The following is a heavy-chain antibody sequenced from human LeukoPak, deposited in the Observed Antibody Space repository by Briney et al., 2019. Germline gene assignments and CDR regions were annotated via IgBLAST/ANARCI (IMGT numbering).Heavy chain of an antibody. D-gene: IGHD6-19*01. CDR2: IYYSGST. CDR1: GGSISSSSYY. V-gene: IGHV4-39*07. J-gene: IGHJ4*02. CDR3: ARDDSSGWYGVDY. Sequence: PSETLSLTCTVSGGSISSSSYYWGWIRQPPGKGLEWIGSIYYSGSTYYNPSLKSRVTISVDTSKNQFSLKLSSVTAADTAVYYCARDDSSGWYGVDYWGQGTLVTVSS.